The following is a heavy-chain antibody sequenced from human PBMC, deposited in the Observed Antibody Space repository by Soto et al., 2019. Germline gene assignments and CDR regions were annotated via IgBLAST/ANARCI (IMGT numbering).Heavy chain of an antibody. CDR1: GFTVSSNF. J-gene: IGHJ4*02. V-gene: IGHV3-53*04. CDR2: IYSGGTT. CDR3: ARGAGYSSGWYAY. Sequence: EVQLVESGGGLVQPGGSLRLSCAASGFTVSSNFMSWVRQAPGKGLEWVSVIYSGGTTYYADSVKGRFTISRHNSKNTLYLQMNSLRAEDTAVYYCARGAGYSSGWYAYGAQGTLVTVSS. D-gene: IGHD6-19*01.